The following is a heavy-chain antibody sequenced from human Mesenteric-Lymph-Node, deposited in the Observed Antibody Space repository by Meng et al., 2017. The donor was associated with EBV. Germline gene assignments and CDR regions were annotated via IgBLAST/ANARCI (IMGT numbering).Heavy chain of an antibody. V-gene: IGHV4-34*01. D-gene: IGHD2-2*01. CDR2: IHHSETA. CDR3: ARQGYCRTTTCSTWFDP. CDR1: GGSFSGYS. Sequence: QVQLQPGGAGLLKPSGTLSLTCVIYGGSFSGYSWNWIRQAPGKGLEWIGKIHHSETADYNPSLEDRVIISADTSKNQFSLKLTSVTAADTAVYYCARQGYCRTTTCSTWFDPWGQGTLVTVSS. J-gene: IGHJ5*02.